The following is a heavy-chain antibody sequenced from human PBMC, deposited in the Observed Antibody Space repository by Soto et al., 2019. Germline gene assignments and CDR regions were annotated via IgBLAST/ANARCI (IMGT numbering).Heavy chain of an antibody. D-gene: IGHD5-12*01. CDR3: TKRSGGFSEFDY. J-gene: IGHJ4*02. V-gene: IGHV3-23*01. CDR1: GFSFGNFA. Sequence: PVGSLRLSCAASGFSFGNFAMNWFRQPPGKGLEWVSSVDFSGTYTFYAASVKGRFSISRDNSHNMVYLEMNGLRADDTAVYYCTKRSGGFSEFDYWGQGALVTVSS. CDR2: VDFSGTYT.